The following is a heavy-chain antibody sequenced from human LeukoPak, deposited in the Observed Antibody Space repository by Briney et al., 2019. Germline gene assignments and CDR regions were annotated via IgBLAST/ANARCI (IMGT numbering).Heavy chain of an antibody. V-gene: IGHV1-69-2*01. CDR2: VDPEDGET. J-gene: IGHJ6*03. Sequence: GASVKVSCKASGYTFTDYYMHWVQQAPGKGLEWMGRVDPEDGETIYAEKFQGRVTITADTSTDTAYMELSSLRSEDTAVYYCATGARNYYYYYMDVWGKGTTVTVSS. CDR1: GYTFTDYY. CDR3: ATGARNYYYYYMDV.